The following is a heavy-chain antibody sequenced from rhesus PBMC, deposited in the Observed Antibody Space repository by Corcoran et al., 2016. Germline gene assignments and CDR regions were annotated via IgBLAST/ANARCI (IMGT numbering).Heavy chain of an antibody. J-gene: IGHJ4*01. CDR3: ARGGPHFDY. Sequence: QVQLQESGPGLVKPSETLSLTCAVSGGSISDDYFWLWIRQPPGKGLEWIGYIYGSGGGTNYNPSLKNRVTISIDTSKNQFSLKLSSVTAADTAVYYCARGGPHFDYWGQGVLVTVSS. V-gene: IGHV4-106*01. CDR1: GGSISDDYF. CDR2: IYGSGGGT.